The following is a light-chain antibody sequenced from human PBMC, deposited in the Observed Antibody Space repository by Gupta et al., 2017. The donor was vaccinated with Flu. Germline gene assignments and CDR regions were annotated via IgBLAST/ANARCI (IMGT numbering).Light chain of an antibody. CDR2: EVS. Sequence: QSALTQPASVSGSPGQSITISCTGTSSDVGGYNNVSWYQQHPGKAPKLMIYEVSNRPSGVSIRFSGSKSGNTASLTISGLQAEDEADYYCSSYTSSSTLYVFGTGTKVTVL. CDR1: SSDVGGYNN. CDR3: SSYTSSSTLYV. J-gene: IGLJ1*01. V-gene: IGLV2-14*01.